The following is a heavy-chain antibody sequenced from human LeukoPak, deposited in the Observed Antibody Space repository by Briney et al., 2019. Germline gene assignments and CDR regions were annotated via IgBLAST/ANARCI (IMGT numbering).Heavy chain of an antibody. J-gene: IGHJ4*02. Sequence: GSSVKVSCKASGGTFSDYAISWVRQAPGQGLEWMGRTIPMLGVPNYAQKFQGRVTISADESTSTAYMELSSLRSEDTAVYYCAGDRPNWKFEVDDFDGWGQGTLVVVSS. CDR3: AGDRPNWKFEVDDFDG. V-gene: IGHV1-69*04. CDR1: GGTFSDYA. CDR2: TIPMLGVP. D-gene: IGHD1-1*01.